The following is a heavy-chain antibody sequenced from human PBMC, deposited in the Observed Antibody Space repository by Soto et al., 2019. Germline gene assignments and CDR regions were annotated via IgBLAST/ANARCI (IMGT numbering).Heavy chain of an antibody. V-gene: IGHV4-31*03. CDR3: ARLNRVATYYMDV. D-gene: IGHD5-12*01. Sequence: SETLSLTCTVSGGSISSGGYYWSCIRQHPGKGLEWIGYIYYSGSTYYNPSLKSRVTISVDTSKNQFSLKLSSVTAADTAVYYCARLNRVATYYMDVWGKGTTVTVSS. CDR1: GGSISSGGYY. J-gene: IGHJ6*03. CDR2: IYYSGST.